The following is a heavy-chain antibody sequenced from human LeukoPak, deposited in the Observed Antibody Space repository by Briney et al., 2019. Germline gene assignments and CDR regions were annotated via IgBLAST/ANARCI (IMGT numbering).Heavy chain of an antibody. CDR2: ISGSRSYT. Sequence: KAGGSLRLSCAASGFTFSSYSMNWVRQAPGKGLEWVSCISGSRSYTHYADSVKGRFTISRDNPKNTLYLQMNSLRAEDTAVYFCAKRGVVIRVILVGFHKEAYYFDSWGQGALVTVSS. CDR3: AKRGVVIRVILVGFHKEAYYFDS. CDR1: GFTFSSYS. J-gene: IGHJ4*02. V-gene: IGHV3-21*04. D-gene: IGHD3-22*01.